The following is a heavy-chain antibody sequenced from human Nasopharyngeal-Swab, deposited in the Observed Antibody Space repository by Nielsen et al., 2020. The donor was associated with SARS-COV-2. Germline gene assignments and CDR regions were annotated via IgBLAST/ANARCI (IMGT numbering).Heavy chain of an antibody. CDR3: AKEPTIGEYFDY. CDR2: ISYDGSNK. CDR1: GFTFSSYG. J-gene: IGHJ4*02. V-gene: IGHV3-30*18. Sequence: GGSLRLSFAASGFTFSSYGMHWVRQAPGKGLEWVAVISYDGSNKYYADSVKGRFTISRDNSKNTLYLQMNSLRAEDTAVYYCAKEPTIGEYFDYWGQGTLVTVSS. D-gene: IGHD3-10*01.